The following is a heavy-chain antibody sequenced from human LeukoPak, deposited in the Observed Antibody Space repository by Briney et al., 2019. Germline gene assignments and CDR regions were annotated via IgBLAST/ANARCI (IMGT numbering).Heavy chain of an antibody. Sequence: SETLSLTCAVSGGSISSSNWWSWIRQPPGKGLEWIGYIYYSGNTNYNPSLKSRVTISVDTSKNQVSLKLRSVTAADTAVYYCARVVWGGDFHYSLDVWGKGTTVIVSS. J-gene: IGHJ6*03. V-gene: IGHV4-4*02. CDR2: IYYSGNT. D-gene: IGHD7-27*01. CDR3: ARVVWGGDFHYSLDV. CDR1: GGSISSSNW.